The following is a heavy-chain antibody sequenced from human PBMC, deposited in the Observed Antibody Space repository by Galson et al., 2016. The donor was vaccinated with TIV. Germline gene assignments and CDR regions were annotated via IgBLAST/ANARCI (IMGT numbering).Heavy chain of an antibody. CDR1: GFTFGTYT. D-gene: IGHD3-10*01. Sequence: SLRLSCAASGFTFGTYTMHWVRQAPGKGLEWVTLISYDGNNRYYADSVRGRFTISRDNSKHTLSLQMNSLRPEDTAVYYCAREWDYYASGSHYSGLSFYYGLDVWGRGTTVTVSS. V-gene: IGHV3-30-3*01. CDR2: ISYDGNNR. CDR3: AREWDYYASGSHYSGLSFYYGLDV. J-gene: IGHJ6*02.